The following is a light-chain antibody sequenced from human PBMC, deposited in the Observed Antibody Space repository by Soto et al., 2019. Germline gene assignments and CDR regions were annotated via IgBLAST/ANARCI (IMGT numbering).Light chain of an antibody. CDR1: TSNIGSNY. V-gene: IGLV1-47*01. J-gene: IGLJ1*01. CDR2: RNN. CDR3: ATWDDSLNGFYV. Sequence: QSVLTQPTSASGTPGQGVTISCSGSTSNIGSNYVYWYQQLPGTAPKLLIYRNNQRPSGVPDRFSGSKSVTSASLAISGLRSDDEADYFCATWDDSLNGFYVFGTGTKVTVL.